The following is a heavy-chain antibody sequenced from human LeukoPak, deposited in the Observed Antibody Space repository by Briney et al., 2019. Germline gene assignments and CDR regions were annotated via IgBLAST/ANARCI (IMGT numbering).Heavy chain of an antibody. Sequence: ASVKVSCKASGYTFTGYYMHWVRQAPGQGLEWMGWINPNSGGTNYAQKFQGRVTMTRDTSISTAYMELSRLRSDDTAVYYCARTHWIGYCSGGSCYYWFDPWGQGTLVTVSS. J-gene: IGHJ5*02. CDR3: ARTHWIGYCSGGSCYYWFDP. CDR2: INPNSGGT. D-gene: IGHD2-15*01. CDR1: GYTFTGYY. V-gene: IGHV1-2*02.